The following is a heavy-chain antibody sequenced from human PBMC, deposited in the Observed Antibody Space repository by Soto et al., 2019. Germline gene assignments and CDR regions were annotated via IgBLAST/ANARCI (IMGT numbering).Heavy chain of an antibody. CDR1: GGSISSYY. V-gene: IGHV4-4*07. Sequence: SETLSLTCTVSGGSISSYYWSWILQPAGKGLEWIGRIYTSGSTNYNPSLKSRVTMSVDTSKNQFSLKLSSVTAADTAVYYCARGSAPLGYSSNWLDPWGQGTLVTVSS. CDR2: IYTSGST. D-gene: IGHD5-18*01. CDR3: ARGSAPLGYSSNWLDP. J-gene: IGHJ5*02.